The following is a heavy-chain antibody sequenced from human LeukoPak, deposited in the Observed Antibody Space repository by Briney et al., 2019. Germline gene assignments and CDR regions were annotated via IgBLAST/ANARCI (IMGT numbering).Heavy chain of an antibody. CDR2: IYYSGST. V-gene: IGHV4-59*01. CDR1: GGSISSYY. Sequence: SETLSLTCTVSGGSISSYYWSWIRQPPGKGLEWIGYIYYSGSTNYNPSLKSRVTISVDTSKNQFSLKLSSVTAADTAVYYCARGDCSSTSCFRSDYYYYYYMDVWGKGTTVTVSS. J-gene: IGHJ6*03. D-gene: IGHD2-2*01. CDR3: ARGDCSSTSCFRSDYYYYYYMDV.